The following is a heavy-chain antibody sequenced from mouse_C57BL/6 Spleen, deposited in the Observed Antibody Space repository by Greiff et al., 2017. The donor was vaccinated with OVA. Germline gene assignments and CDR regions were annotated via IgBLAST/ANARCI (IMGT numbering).Heavy chain of an antibody. J-gene: IGHJ4*01. D-gene: IGHD3-1*01. V-gene: IGHV1-69*01. CDR3: ARGGGSMDY. CDR2: IDPSDSYT. CDR1: GYTFTSYW. Sequence: QVQLQQPGAELVMPGASVKLSCKASGYTFTSYWMHWVKQRPGQGLEWIGEIDPSDSYTNYNQKFKGKSTLTVDKSSSTAYMHLSSLTSEDSAVYYCARGGGSMDYWGQGTSVTVSS.